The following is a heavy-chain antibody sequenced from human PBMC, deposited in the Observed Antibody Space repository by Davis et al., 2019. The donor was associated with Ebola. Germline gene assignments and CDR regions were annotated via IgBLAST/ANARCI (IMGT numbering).Heavy chain of an antibody. Sequence: SVKVSCKASGGTFSSYAISWVRQAPGQGLEWMGGIIPIFGTANYAQKFQGRVTITADESTSTAYMELSSLRSEDTAVYYCARDFLQLWPNLDYWGQGTLVTVSS. CDR1: GGTFSSYA. D-gene: IGHD5-18*01. J-gene: IGHJ4*02. CDR3: ARDFLQLWPNLDY. V-gene: IGHV1-69*13. CDR2: IIPIFGTA.